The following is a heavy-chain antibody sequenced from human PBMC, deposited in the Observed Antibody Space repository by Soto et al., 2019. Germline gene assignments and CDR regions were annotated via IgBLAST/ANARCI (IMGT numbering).Heavy chain of an antibody. Sequence: QVQLVESGGGVVQPGRSLRLSCAASGFTFSSYAMHWVRQAPGKGLEWVAIISYDGNNKYYADSVKGRFTISRDNSKNTLYLQMTSPRAEDTAVYNCARDSYGMDVWGQGTTVTVSS. V-gene: IGHV3-30-3*01. CDR2: ISYDGNNK. CDR3: ARDSYGMDV. J-gene: IGHJ6*02. CDR1: GFTFSSYA.